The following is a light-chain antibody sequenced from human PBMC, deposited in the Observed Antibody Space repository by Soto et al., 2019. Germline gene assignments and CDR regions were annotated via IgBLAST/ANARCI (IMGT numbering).Light chain of an antibody. CDR2: AAS. J-gene: IGKJ4*01. V-gene: IGKV1-27*01. CDR1: QAIYNY. Sequence: DIQMTQSPSSLSASVGDRVTITCRASQAIYNYLAWYQQKPGKVPTLLISAASTLQSVVPSRFSGSGSGTDFTLTISSPQPEDVATYYCQKFSAVPTFGGGTKVEI. CDR3: QKFSAVPT.